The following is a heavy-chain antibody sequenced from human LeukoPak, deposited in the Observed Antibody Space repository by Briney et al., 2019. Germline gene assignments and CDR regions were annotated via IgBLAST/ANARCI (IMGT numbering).Heavy chain of an antibody. J-gene: IGHJ2*01. V-gene: IGHV3-53*01. CDR2: IYGGGNT. Sequence: GGSPRLSCAASGITVSNIYMAWVRQAPGKGLEWVSIIYGGGNTNHGDSVKGRFITSRDNSKNTLYLQMNSLRAEDTAVYYCASYEQSVSNWDFDLWGRGTLVTVSP. D-gene: IGHD3-16*01. CDR3: ASYEQSVSNWDFDL. CDR1: GITVSNIY.